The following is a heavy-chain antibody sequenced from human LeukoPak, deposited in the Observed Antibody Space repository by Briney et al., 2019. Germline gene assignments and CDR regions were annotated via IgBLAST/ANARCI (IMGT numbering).Heavy chain of an antibody. CDR1: GFTFINYW. CDR3: ARDHVVDGLVFDY. Sequence: GGSRRLSCAASGFTFINYWMSWVRQAPGKGLEWVANINQYGSERNYVDSVKGRFTISRDNAKSSLYLQMNSLRAEDTAIYYCARDHVVDGLVFDYWGQGTLVTVSS. D-gene: IGHD2-15*01. V-gene: IGHV3-7*01. CDR2: INQYGSER. J-gene: IGHJ4*02.